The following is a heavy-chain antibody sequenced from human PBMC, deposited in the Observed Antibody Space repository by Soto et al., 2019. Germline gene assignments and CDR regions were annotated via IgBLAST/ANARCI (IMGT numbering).Heavy chain of an antibody. J-gene: IGHJ6*02. Sequence: TLSLTCTVAGGCMSSYYWSWIRQSAGKGLEWIGRIHSSGSTNYNPSLKSRVTMSVETSKNQFSLKLRSVTAADTAVYFCARVNTVDYYGMGVWGQGTTVTASS. CDR1: GGCMSSYY. V-gene: IGHV4-4*07. CDR3: ARVNTVDYYGMGV. CDR2: IHSSGST.